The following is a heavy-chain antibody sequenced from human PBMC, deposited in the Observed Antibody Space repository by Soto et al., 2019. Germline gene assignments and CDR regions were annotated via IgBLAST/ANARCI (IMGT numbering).Heavy chain of an antibody. J-gene: IGHJ5*01. V-gene: IGHV1-69*13. Sequence: SVKVSCKASGSLARSTISWVRHAPGQVLEWMGGIIPFFGTSNYAQKFQGRVTMTADEPTSTVYMELSSLRSEDTAVYYCARDFGSESYGRVGWFDSWGQGTQVTVSS. CDR2: IIPFFGTS. D-gene: IGHD3-10*01. CDR3: ARDFGSESYGRVGWFDS. CDR1: GSLARST.